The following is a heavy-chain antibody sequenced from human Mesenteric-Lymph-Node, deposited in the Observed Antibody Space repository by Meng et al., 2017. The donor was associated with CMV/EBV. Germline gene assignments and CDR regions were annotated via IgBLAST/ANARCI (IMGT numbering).Heavy chain of an antibody. V-gene: IGHV3-21*01. Sequence: GGSLRLSCAASGFSFSSYSMNWVRQAPGKGLEWVSSISSSSSYIYYADSVKGRFTISRDNAENSLYLQMNSLRAEDTAVYYCARGGSWSAYWIGYWGQGTLVTVSS. J-gene: IGHJ4*02. CDR2: ISSSSSYI. CDR1: GFSFSSYS. D-gene: IGHD3-3*01. CDR3: ARGGSWSAYWIGY.